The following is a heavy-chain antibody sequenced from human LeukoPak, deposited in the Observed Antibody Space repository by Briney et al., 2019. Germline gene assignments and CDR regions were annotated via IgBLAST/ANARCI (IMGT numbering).Heavy chain of an antibody. D-gene: IGHD5-18*01. V-gene: IGHV3-48*03. Sequence: PGGSLRLSCAASGFTFSSYEMNWVRQAPGKGLEWVSYISSSGSTIYYADSVKGRFTISRDNAKNSLYLQMNSLRAEDTAVYYCARDSNVDSYGIIYYYYYYMDVWGKGTTVTVSS. CDR1: GFTFSSYE. CDR2: ISSSGSTI. CDR3: ARDSNVDSYGIIYYYYYYMDV. J-gene: IGHJ6*03.